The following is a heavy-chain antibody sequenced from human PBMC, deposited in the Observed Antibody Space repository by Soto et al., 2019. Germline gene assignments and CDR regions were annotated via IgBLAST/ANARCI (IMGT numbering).Heavy chain of an antibody. CDR2: ISSSSSYI. CDR3: ARDPLYCSGGSCYSVGY. D-gene: IGHD2-15*01. Sequence: GGSLRLSCAASGFTFSSYSMNWVRQAPGKGLEWVSSISSSSSYIYYADSVKGRFTISRDNAKNSLYLQMNSLRAEDTAVYYCARDPLYCSGGSCYSVGYWGQGTLVTVSS. V-gene: IGHV3-21*01. J-gene: IGHJ4*02. CDR1: GFTFSSYS.